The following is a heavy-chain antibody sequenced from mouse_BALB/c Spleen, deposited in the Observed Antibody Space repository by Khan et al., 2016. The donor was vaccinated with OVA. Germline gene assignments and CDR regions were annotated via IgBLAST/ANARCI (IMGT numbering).Heavy chain of an antibody. D-gene: IGHD1-2*01. CDR1: GYTLTRYY. CDR2: INPGNGGT. J-gene: IGHJ2*01. V-gene: IGHV1S81*02. CDR3: TRNYGYDYFDY. Sequence: VQLQESGAELVKPGASVKLSCKASGYTLTRYYMYWVKQRPGQGLEWIGGINPGNGGTNLNEKFKNKATLTVDKSSTTVYMQLSSLTSEDSAVYYCTRNYGYDYFDYWGQGTTLTVSS.